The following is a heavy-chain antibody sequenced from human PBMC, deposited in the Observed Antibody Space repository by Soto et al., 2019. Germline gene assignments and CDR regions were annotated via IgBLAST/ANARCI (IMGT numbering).Heavy chain of an antibody. J-gene: IGHJ2*01. CDR3: ARGKVCSGDCFPGHISKWYFDL. D-gene: IGHD2-21*02. CDR2: VSYDGSNK. CDR1: GFKFSDHA. Sequence: QMQLVESGGGVVQPERSLRLSCATSGFKFSDHAMHWVRQAPGKGLEWVAVVSYDGSNKYYGESVKGRFTVSRDNSKTTLYLHMNSLRREDSALYYCARGKVCSGDCFPGHISKWYFDLWGRGTQVIVSS. V-gene: IGHV3-30-3*01.